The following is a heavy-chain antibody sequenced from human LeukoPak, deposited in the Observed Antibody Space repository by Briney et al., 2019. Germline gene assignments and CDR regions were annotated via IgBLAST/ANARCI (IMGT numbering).Heavy chain of an antibody. D-gene: IGHD7-27*01. V-gene: IGHV4-4*09. J-gene: IGHJ4*02. CDR1: YGSISSYY. CDR2: IYTSGST. Sequence: SETLSLTCTVSYGSISSYYWSWIRQPPGKGLEWIGYIYTSGSTNYNLSPKSRVTISVDTSKNQFSLKLSSVTAADTAVYYCARRDGPTGYFDYWGQGTLVTVSS. CDR3: ARRDGPTGYFDY.